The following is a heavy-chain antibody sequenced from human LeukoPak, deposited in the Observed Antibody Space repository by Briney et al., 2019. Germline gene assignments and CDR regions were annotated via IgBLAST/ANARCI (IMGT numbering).Heavy chain of an antibody. J-gene: IGHJ4*02. Sequence: SETLSLTCSVSSYSISRGYYWGWIRQPPGKGLEWIGSISHSGSTYYNPPLKSRVTISVDTSKNQFSLNLSSVTAADTAVYYCVREVNYYDSSAYPPDYWGQGTLVTVSS. CDR2: ISHSGST. CDR1: SYSISRGYY. D-gene: IGHD3-22*01. V-gene: IGHV4-38-2*02. CDR3: VREVNYYDSSAYPPDY.